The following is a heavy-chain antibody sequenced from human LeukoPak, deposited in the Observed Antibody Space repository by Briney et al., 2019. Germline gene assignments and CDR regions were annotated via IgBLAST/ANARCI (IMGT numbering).Heavy chain of an antibody. V-gene: IGHV3-43D*03. Sequence: PGGSLRLSCAASGFTFDDYAMHWVRQAPGKGLEWVSLISWDGGSTYYADSVKGRFTISRDNSKNSLYLQMNSLRAEDTALYYCAKGGGDFWSGYYVNYYYMDVWGKGTTVTVSS. CDR1: GFTFDDYA. CDR3: AKGGGDFWSGYYVNYYYMDV. D-gene: IGHD3-3*01. CDR2: ISWDGGST. J-gene: IGHJ6*03.